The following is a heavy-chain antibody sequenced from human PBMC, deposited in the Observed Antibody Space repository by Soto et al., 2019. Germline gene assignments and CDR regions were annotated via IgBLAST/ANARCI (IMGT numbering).Heavy chain of an antibody. V-gene: IGHV4-34*01. D-gene: IGHD3-10*01. CDR2: INHSGST. J-gene: IGHJ5*02. CDR3: ARGHVGSLRGFDP. CDR1: GGSFSGYY. Sequence: ASETLSLTCAVYGGSFSGYYWSWIRQPPGKGLEWIGEINHSGSTNYNPSLKSRVTISVDTSKNQFSLKLSSVTAADTAVYYCARGHVGSLRGFDPWGQGTLVTVSS.